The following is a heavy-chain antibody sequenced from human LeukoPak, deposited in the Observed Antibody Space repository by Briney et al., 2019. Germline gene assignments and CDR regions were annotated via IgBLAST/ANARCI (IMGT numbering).Heavy chain of an antibody. V-gene: IGHV4-34*01. J-gene: IGHJ4*02. CDR3: ARWVKTYYYGSGSYMVGPLNSRHTYYFDY. CDR1: GGSFSGYY. CDR2: INHSGRT. D-gene: IGHD3-10*01. Sequence: PSETLSLTCAAYGGSFSGYYWSWIRQPPGKGLEWIGEINHSGRTNYNPSLKSRVTISVDTSKNQFSLKLSSVIAADTAVYYCARWVKTYYYGSGSYMVGPLNSRHTYYFDYWGQGTLVTVSS.